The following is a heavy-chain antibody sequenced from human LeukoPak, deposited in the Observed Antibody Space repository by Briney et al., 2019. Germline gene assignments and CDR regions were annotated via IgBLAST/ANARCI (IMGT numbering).Heavy chain of an antibody. CDR3: ARGLYDGDY. V-gene: IGHV1-18*01. CDR2: ISGYNGNT. J-gene: IGHJ4*02. CDR1: RYTFTSHG. Sequence: EASVKVSCKASRYTFTSHGILWVRQAPGQGLEWMGWISGYNGNTNYAQKFQDRLIMTTDTSTSTAYMELRSLRSDDTAVYYCARGLYDGDYWGQGSLVTVSS. D-gene: IGHD3-22*01.